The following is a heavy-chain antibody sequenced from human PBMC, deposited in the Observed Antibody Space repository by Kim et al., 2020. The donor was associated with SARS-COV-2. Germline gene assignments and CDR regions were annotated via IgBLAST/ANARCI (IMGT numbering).Heavy chain of an antibody. CDR1: GFTFDDYA. J-gene: IGHJ4*02. Sequence: GGSLRLSCAASGFTFDDYAMHWVRQAPGKGLEWVSGISWNSGSIGYVDSAKGRFTISRDNAKNSLYLQMNSLRAEDTALYYCANGRGSGWYFPLDYWGQGTLVTVSS. CDR3: ANGRGSGWYFPLDY. V-gene: IGHV3-9*01. CDR2: ISWNSGSI. D-gene: IGHD6-19*01.